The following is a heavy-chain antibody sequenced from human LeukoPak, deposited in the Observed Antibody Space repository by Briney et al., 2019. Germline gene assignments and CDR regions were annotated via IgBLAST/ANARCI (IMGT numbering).Heavy chain of an antibody. V-gene: IGHV1-2*02. J-gene: IGHJ4*02. CDR1: GYTFTGYY. D-gene: IGHD2-2*01. CDR3: ARASGPQLAYYFDY. CDR2: INPNSGGT. Sequence: ASVKVSCKASGYTFTGYYMHWVRQAPGQGLEWMGWINPNSGGTNYAQKFQGRVTMTRDTSISTAYMELSRLRSDDTAVYYCARASGPQLAYYFDYWGQGTLVTVSS.